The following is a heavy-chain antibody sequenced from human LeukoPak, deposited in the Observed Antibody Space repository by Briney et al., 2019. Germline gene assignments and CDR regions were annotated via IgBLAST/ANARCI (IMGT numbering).Heavy chain of an antibody. V-gene: IGHV3-23*01. Sequence: PGGSLRLSCAASGFTFSNYAIHCVRQAPGKGLEWVSFVGGRGVKTYYADSVKGRFTISRDNSKNTVCLQMNSLRAEDTAVYYCAKRGDCSGTCTYDYWGQGTLVTVSS. CDR3: AKRGDCSGTCTYDY. CDR1: GFTFSNYA. J-gene: IGHJ4*02. CDR2: VGGRGVKT. D-gene: IGHD2-2*01.